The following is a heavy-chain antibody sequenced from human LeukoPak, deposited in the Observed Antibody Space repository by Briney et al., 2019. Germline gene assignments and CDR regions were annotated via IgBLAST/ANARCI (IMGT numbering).Heavy chain of an antibody. CDR2: IKQDGSEK. CDR3: ARDRSRYCTGGVCWFDP. J-gene: IGHJ5*02. D-gene: IGHD2-8*02. Sequence: GGSLRLSCAASGFTVSSNYMSWVRQAPGKGLEWVANIKQDGSEKYYVDSVKGRFTISRDNAKNSLYLQMNSLRAEDTAVYYCARDRSRYCTGGVCWFDPWGQGTLVTVSS. V-gene: IGHV3-7*01. CDR1: GFTVSSNY.